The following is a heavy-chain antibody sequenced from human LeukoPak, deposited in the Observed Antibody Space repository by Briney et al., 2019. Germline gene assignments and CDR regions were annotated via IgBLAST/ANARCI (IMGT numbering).Heavy chain of an antibody. Sequence: LGESLKISCKGSGYSFTSYWIGWVRQMPGKGLEWMGIIYPGDSDTRYSPSFQGQVTISADKSISTASLQWSSLKASDTAMYYCARLIAVAGTNHFDYWGQGTLVTVSS. CDR2: IYPGDSDT. CDR3: ARLIAVAGTNHFDY. D-gene: IGHD6-19*01. V-gene: IGHV5-51*01. J-gene: IGHJ4*02. CDR1: GYSFTSYW.